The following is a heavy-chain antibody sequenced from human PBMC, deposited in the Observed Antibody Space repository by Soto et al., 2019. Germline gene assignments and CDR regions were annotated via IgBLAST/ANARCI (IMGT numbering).Heavy chain of an antibody. CDR2: ITTSSAYI. J-gene: IGHJ5*02. Sequence: EVQLVESGGGLVKPGGSLRLSCAASGFTFNTYDMNWVRQAPGKGLEWVSSITTSSAYIYYADSLKGRITISRDNAKNSLFLHMHSPRAEDTAVYYCVMSGTARLLRHSWFDTWGQGTLVTVSS. CDR3: VMSGTARLLRHSWFDT. CDR1: GFTFNTYD. V-gene: IGHV3-21*01. D-gene: IGHD2-21*01.